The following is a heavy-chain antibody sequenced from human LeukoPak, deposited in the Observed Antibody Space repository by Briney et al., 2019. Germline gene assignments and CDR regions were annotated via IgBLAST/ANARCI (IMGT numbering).Heavy chain of an antibody. V-gene: IGHV1-18*01. CDR1: GYTFTSYG. D-gene: IGHD2-2*01. J-gene: IGHJ4*02. CDR2: IGAYNGNT. CDR3: ARTLLGYCSSTSCYLHYFDY. Sequence: GASVKVSCKASGYTFTSYGISWVRQAPGQGLEWMGWIGAYNGNTNYAQKLQGRVTMTTDTSTSTAYMELRSLRSDDTAVYYCARTLLGYCSSTSCYLHYFDYWGQGTLVTVSS.